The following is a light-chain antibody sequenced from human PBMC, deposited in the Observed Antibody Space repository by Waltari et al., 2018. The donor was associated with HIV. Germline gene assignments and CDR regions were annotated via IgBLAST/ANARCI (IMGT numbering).Light chain of an antibody. CDR3: SSYTSSSTPYV. Sequence: QSALTQPASVSGSPGQSITISCPGTSSNVGCSTFVSWYQQHPGKTPKVMIYEVYNPPSGVSHRFSGSKSGNTASLTISGLQAEDEADYYCSSYTSSSTPYVFGTGTKVTVL. V-gene: IGLV2-14*01. CDR2: EVY. J-gene: IGLJ1*01. CDR1: SSNVGCSTF.